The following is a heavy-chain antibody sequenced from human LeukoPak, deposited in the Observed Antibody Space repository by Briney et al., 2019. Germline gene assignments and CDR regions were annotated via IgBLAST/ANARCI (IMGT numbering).Heavy chain of an antibody. Sequence: SETLSLTCAVYGGSFSGYYWSWIRQPPGKGLEWIGEINHSGSTNYNPSLKSRVTISVDTSKNQFSLKLSSVTAADTAVYYCARPRRTYYYGSGSYKAYNWFDPWGQGTLVTVSS. CDR2: INHSGST. D-gene: IGHD3-10*01. CDR1: GGSFSGYY. V-gene: IGHV4-34*01. CDR3: ARPRRTYYYGSGSYKAYNWFDP. J-gene: IGHJ5*02.